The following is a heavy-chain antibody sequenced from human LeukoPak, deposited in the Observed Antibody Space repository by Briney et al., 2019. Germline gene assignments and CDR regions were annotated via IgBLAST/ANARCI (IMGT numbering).Heavy chain of an antibody. CDR2: ISSSSSTI. V-gene: IGHV3-48*01. J-gene: IGHJ4*02. CDR1: GFTFSSYS. D-gene: IGHD2-2*01. Sequence: GGSLRLSCAASGFTFSSYSMNWVRKAPGKGLEWVSYISSSSSTIYYADSVKGRFTISRDNAKNSLYLQMNSLRAEDTAVYYCARTDGLGYCSSTSCYYFDYWGQGTLVTVSS. CDR3: ARTDGLGYCSSTSCYYFDY.